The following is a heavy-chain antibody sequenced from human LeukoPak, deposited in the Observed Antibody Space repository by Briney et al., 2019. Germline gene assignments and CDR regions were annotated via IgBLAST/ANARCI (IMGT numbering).Heavy chain of an antibody. CDR2: IYTSGST. Sequence: SETLSLTCTVSGGSISSYYWSWIRQPAGKGLEWIGRIYTSGSTNYNPSLKSRVTISVDTSKNQFSLKLSSVTAADTAVYYCARHRPLNYDILTGYYMRDAFDIWGQGTMVTVSS. J-gene: IGHJ3*02. D-gene: IGHD3-9*01. CDR3: ARHRPLNYDILTGYYMRDAFDI. V-gene: IGHV4-4*07. CDR1: GGSISSYY.